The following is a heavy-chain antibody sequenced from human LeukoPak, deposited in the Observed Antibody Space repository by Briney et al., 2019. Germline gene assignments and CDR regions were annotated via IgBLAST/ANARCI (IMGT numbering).Heavy chain of an antibody. V-gene: IGHV3-21*01. CDR2: ISSSSSFT. CDR1: GFTFSSYS. D-gene: IGHD6-19*01. Sequence: GGSLRLSCAAPGFTFSSYSMNWVRQAPGKGLEWVSSISSSSSFTYYADSVKGRFTISRDNAKNSLYLQMNSLRAADTAVYYCARNIGVAADDYWGQGTLVTVSS. J-gene: IGHJ4*02. CDR3: ARNIGVAADDY.